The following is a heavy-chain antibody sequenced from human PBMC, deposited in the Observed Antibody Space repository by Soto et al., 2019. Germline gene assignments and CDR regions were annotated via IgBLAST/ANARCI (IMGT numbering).Heavy chain of an antibody. CDR3: ARELEYYDYFGLDV. J-gene: IGHJ6*02. Sequence: QVQLVESGGGVVQPGKSLRLSCEVSGFPLSDYGMHGVRQAPGKGLEWVAVLWSDGANSFYAGSVMGRFTVSRDTSKNTLFLDVESLRGDDTGVYYCARELEYYDYFGLDVWGQGTTVIVSS. CDR2: LWSDGANS. CDR1: GFPLSDYG. D-gene: IGHD6-6*01. V-gene: IGHV3-33*01.